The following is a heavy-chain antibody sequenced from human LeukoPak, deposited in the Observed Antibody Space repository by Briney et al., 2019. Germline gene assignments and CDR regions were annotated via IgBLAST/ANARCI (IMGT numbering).Heavy chain of an antibody. V-gene: IGHV4-34*01. CDR2: NNHSGST. D-gene: IGHD3-10*01. Sequence: SETLSLACAVYGGSFSGYYWSWIRQPPGKGLEWLGENNHSGSTNYNPSLKSRVTISVDTSKNQFSLKLSSVTAADTAVYYCARGLRRSNYYGSWSYYRGSYYFDYWGRGTLVTVSS. J-gene: IGHJ4*02. CDR1: GGSFSGYY. CDR3: ARGLRRSNYYGSWSYYRGSYYFDY.